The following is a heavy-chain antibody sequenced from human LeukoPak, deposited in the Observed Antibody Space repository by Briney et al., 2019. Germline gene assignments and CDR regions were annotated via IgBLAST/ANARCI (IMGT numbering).Heavy chain of an antibody. Sequence: GESLKISCKGSGYSFTSYWIGWVRQMPGKGLEWVGIIYPGDSDARYSPSFQGQVTISAVKSISTAYLQWSSLKASDTAMYYCARRDSSGWYYFDYWGQGTLVTVSS. CDR1: GYSFTSYW. CDR3: ARRDSSGWYYFDY. D-gene: IGHD6-19*01. CDR2: IYPGDSDA. V-gene: IGHV5-51*01. J-gene: IGHJ4*02.